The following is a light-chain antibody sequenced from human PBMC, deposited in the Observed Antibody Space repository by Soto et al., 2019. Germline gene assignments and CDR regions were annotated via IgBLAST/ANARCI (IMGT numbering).Light chain of an antibody. CDR2: DAS. CDR1: QRITTNY. J-gene: IGKJ1*01. Sequence: EVVLTQSPGTLSLSPGERATLSCRASQRITTNYLAWYQQQKPGQAPRLLIYDASKRATGVPYRFSGSGSGTDFTLAISRLEPEDFGVYYCQQYCSSSWTFGQGTKVEIK. V-gene: IGKV3-20*01. CDR3: QQYCSSSWT.